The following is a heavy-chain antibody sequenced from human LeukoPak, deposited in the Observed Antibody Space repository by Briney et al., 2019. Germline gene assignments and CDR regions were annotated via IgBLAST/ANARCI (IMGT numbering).Heavy chain of an antibody. CDR1: GVSISSYY. J-gene: IGHJ4*02. D-gene: IGHD4-17*01. CDR3: ARDSYGDSGFDY. CDR2: IYYSGST. Sequence: SETLSLTCTVSGVSISSYYWSWLWQPPGKGLEWIGYIYYSGSTNYNPSLKSRVTISVDTSKNQFSLKLSSVTAADTAVYYCARDSYGDSGFDYWGQGTLVTVSS. V-gene: IGHV4-59*01.